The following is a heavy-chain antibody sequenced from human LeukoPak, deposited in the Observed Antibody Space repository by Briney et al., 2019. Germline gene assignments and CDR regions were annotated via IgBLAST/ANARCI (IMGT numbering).Heavy chain of an antibody. V-gene: IGHV3-23*01. CDR3: AKRGVVIRVILVGFHKEAYYFDS. CDR2: ISGSGGST. D-gene: IGHD2-21*01. Sequence: GGSLRLSCEVSGITLSNYGMSWVRQAPGKGLEWFAGISGSGGSTNYADSVKVRFTISRDNPKNTLYLQMNSLRAEDTAVYFCAKRGVVIRVILVGFHKEAYYFDSWGQGALVTVS. CDR1: GITLSNYG. J-gene: IGHJ4*02.